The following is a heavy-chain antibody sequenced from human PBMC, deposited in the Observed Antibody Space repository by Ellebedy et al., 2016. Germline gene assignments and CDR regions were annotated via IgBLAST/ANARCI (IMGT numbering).Heavy chain of an antibody. CDR3: AKILGGFDY. Sequence: GESLKISXAASRFTFSNYAMSWVRQAPGKGLEWVSTISDSGGRTYYADSVKGRFTISRDNSENTVSLQMISLRAEDTAVYYCAKILGGFDYWGQGTLVTVSS. D-gene: IGHD3-16*01. CDR2: ISDSGGRT. CDR1: RFTFSNYA. J-gene: IGHJ4*02. V-gene: IGHV3-23*01.